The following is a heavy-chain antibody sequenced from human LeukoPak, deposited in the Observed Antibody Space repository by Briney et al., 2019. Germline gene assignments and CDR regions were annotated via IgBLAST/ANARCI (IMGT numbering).Heavy chain of an antibody. CDR3: ATDIVVVPAAMMERGNDAFDI. V-gene: IGHV4-34*01. CDR1: GGSFNDYY. J-gene: IGHJ3*02. D-gene: IGHD2-2*01. Sequence: PSETLSLTCAVYGGSFNDYYWSWIRQPPGKGLEWIGEINRGGSTYYNPSLKSRVTISVDTSKNQFSLKLSSVTAADTAVYYCATDIVVVPAAMMERGNDAFDIWGQGTMVTVSS. CDR2: INRGGST.